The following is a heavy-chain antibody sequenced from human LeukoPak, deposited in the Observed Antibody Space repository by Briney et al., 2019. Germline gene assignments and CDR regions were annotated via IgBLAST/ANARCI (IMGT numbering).Heavy chain of an antibody. CDR1: GGSFSGYY. D-gene: IGHD6-13*01. CDR2: INHSGST. J-gene: IGHJ6*03. Sequence: SETLSLTCAVYGGSFSGYYWSWIRQPPGKGLEWIGEINHSGSTNYNPSLKSRVTISVDTSKNQFSLKLSSVTAADTAVYYCARRSSWVGYYYYYYYMDVWGKGTTVTISS. V-gene: IGHV4-34*01. CDR3: ARRSSWVGYYYYYYYMDV.